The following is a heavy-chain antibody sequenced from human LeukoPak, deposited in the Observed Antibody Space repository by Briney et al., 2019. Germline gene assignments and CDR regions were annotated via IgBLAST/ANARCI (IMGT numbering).Heavy chain of an antibody. CDR1: GGTFSSYA. CDR3: ARDSSSAEYFQH. V-gene: IGHV1-18*01. Sequence: GSSVKVSCKASGGTFSSYAISWVRQAPGQGLEWMGWISAYNGNTNYAQKLQGRVTMTTDTSTSTAYMELRSLRSDDTAVYYCARDSSSAEYFQHWGQGTLVTVSS. D-gene: IGHD6-13*01. J-gene: IGHJ1*01. CDR2: ISAYNGNT.